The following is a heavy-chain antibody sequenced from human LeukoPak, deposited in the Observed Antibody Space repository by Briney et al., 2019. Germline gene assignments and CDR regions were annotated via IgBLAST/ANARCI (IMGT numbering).Heavy chain of an antibody. D-gene: IGHD2-21*02. CDR1: GFTFNSYA. Sequence: GGSLRLSCAASGFTFNSYAMSWVRQAPEKGLEWVATISGSGGGTYYADSVKGRFTISRDNSKNTLYLQMNSLRAEDTAVYYCAKEAYCGGDCYFDYWGQGTLVTVSS. CDR2: ISGSGGGT. CDR3: AKEAYCGGDCYFDY. V-gene: IGHV3-23*01. J-gene: IGHJ4*02.